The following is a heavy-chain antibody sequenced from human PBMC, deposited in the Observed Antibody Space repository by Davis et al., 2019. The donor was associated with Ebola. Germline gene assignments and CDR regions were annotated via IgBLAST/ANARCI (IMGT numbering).Heavy chain of an antibody. D-gene: IGHD4-11*01. CDR3: ATTTVTRAGYYYYYGMDV. V-gene: IGHV3-11*01. Sequence: GESLKISCAASGFTLSDYYMSWLRQAPGKGLEWVSYISSSGSTIYYADSVKGRFTISRDNAKNTLYLQMNSLRAEDTAVYYCATTTVTRAGYYYYYGMDVWGKGTTVTVSS. J-gene: IGHJ6*04. CDR2: ISSSGSTI. CDR1: GFTLSDYY.